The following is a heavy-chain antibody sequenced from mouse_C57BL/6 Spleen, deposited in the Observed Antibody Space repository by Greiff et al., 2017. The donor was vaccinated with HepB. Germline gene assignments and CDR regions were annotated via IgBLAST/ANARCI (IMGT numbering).Heavy chain of an antibody. D-gene: IGHD2-3*01. J-gene: IGHJ2*01. CDR3: ARHWDGYSLYYFDY. Sequence: EVQLVESGGDLVKPGGSLKLSCAASGFTFSSYGMSWVRQTPDKRLEWVATISSGGSYTYYPDSVKGRFTISRDNAKNTLYLQMSSLKSEDTAMYYCARHWDGYSLYYFDYWGQGTTLTVSS. CDR1: GFTFSSYG. V-gene: IGHV5-6*01. CDR2: ISSGGSYT.